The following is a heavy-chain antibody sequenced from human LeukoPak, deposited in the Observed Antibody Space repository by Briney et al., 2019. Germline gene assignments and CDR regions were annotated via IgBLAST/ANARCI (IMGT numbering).Heavy chain of an antibody. D-gene: IGHD1-20*01. V-gene: IGHV3-23*01. CDR3: AKGYNWNAASYFVY. CDR2: IT. Sequence: ITYYAASLKRRFTISRDNSKNTLDLPINSLRAADTAVYYCAKGYNWNAASYFVYWGQGTLVTASS. J-gene: IGHJ4*02.